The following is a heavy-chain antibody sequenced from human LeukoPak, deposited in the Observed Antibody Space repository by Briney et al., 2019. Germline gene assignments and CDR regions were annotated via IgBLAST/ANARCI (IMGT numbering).Heavy chain of an antibody. J-gene: IGHJ4*02. Sequence: GGSLRLSCAASGFTVSSNYMSWVRQAPGKGLEWVSVIYSGGSTYYADSVKGRFTISRDNSKNTPYLQMNSLRAEDTAVYYCARDYYDSSGYLPFDYWGQGTLVTVSS. CDR1: GFTVSSNY. CDR3: ARDYYDSSGYLPFDY. V-gene: IGHV3-66*01. D-gene: IGHD3-22*01. CDR2: IYSGGST.